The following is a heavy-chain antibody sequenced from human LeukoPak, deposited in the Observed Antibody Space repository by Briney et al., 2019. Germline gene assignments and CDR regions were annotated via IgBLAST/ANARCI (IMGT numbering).Heavy chain of an antibody. CDR2: MNPNSGNT. CDR3: ASRGPTTVTPSDYYYYGMDV. J-gene: IGHJ6*02. Sequence: ASVKVSFKASGYTFTSYDINWVRQAPGQGLEWMGWMNPNSGNTGYAQKFQGRVTMTRNTSISTAYMELSSLRSEDTAVYYCASRGPTTVTPSDYYYYGMDVWGQGTTVTVSS. V-gene: IGHV1-8*01. D-gene: IGHD4-17*01. CDR1: GYTFTSYD.